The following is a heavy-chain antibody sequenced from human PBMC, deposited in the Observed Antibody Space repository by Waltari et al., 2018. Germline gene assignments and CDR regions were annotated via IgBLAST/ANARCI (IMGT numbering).Heavy chain of an antibody. J-gene: IGHJ4*02. V-gene: IGHV4-4*02. D-gene: IGHD1-26*01. CDR2: IHGSGRS. CDR3: ARDRGRGLYLDS. Sequence: QVQLQESGPGLVKPSGTLSATCAGSGDCLRGRYWWSWVRQPPGKGLEWIGQIHGSGRSNYNPSLESLLTVSMDTSSNHVSLTVTSATAADTAIYYCARDRGRGLYLDSWGQGTLVTVSP. CDR1: GDCLRGRYW.